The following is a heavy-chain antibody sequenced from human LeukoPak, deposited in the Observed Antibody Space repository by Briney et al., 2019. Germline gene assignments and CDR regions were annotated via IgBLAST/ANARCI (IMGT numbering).Heavy chain of an antibody. J-gene: IGHJ4*02. CDR1: GFTVSSNY. CDR3: AKGLERESRLDS. V-gene: IGHV3-53*01. D-gene: IGHD1-1*01. CDR2: IHKSAIT. Sequence: GGSLRLSCAASGFTVSSNYMTWVRQAPGKGLEWVSVIHKSAITYYADTVKGRFTISRDNSKNTLYLQMNSLRAEDTALYYCAKGLERESRLDSWGQGTLVTVS.